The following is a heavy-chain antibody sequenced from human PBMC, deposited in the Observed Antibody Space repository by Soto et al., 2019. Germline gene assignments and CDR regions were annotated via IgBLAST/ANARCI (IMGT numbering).Heavy chain of an antibody. CDR3: ASNGGYDLYYFDY. CDR2: IYYSGST. V-gene: IGHV4-59*08. CDR1: GGSISSYY. Sequence: PSETLSLTCTVSGGSISSYYWSWIRQPPGKGLEWIGYIYYSGSTNYNPSLTSRVTISVDTSKNQFSLKLRSVTAAETAVYHWASNGGYDLYYFDYWRQGPLVTVSS. J-gene: IGHJ4*02. D-gene: IGHD5-12*01.